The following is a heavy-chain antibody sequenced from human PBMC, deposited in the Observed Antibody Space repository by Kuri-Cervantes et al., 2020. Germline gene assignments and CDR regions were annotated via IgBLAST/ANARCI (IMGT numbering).Heavy chain of an antibody. CDR3: ARDRPFSY. V-gene: IGHV3-53*01. D-gene: IGHD3-16*01. Sequence: GESLKISCAASGFTFDDYGMSWVRQAPGKGLEWVSVFYTGGSTFYADSVKGRFTISRDISKKTLYLHMNNLRAEDTAVYYCARDRPFSYWGQGTLVTVSS. CDR2: FYTGGST. J-gene: IGHJ4*02. CDR1: GFTFDDYG.